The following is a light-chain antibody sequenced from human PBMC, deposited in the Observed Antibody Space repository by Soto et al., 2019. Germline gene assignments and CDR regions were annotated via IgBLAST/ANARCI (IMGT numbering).Light chain of an antibody. J-gene: IGKJ2*01. Sequence: EIVLTQSPGTLPLSPGERATLSCRASQSVSSSYLAWYQQKPGQAPRLLIYGASSRATGIPERFSGSGSGTDFPPIISRLEQEGVVVYYCQQYGSSPSTFGQGTKLEIK. CDR1: QSVSSSY. CDR3: QQYGSSPST. CDR2: GAS. V-gene: IGKV3-20*01.